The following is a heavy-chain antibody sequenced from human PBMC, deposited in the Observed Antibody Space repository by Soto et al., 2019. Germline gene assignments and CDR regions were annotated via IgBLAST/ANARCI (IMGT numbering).Heavy chain of an antibody. CDR1: GFTFSSYW. V-gene: IGHV3-7*01. D-gene: IGHD3-3*01. Sequence: PGGSLRLSCAASGFTFSSYWMSWVRQGPGKGLEWVANIKEDGSEKYYVDSVRGRFAVSRDNAKNSLYLQMDSLRAEDTAIYYCAKDPMYDFWSDWFDPWGQGTLVTVSS. CDR3: AKDPMYDFWSDWFDP. J-gene: IGHJ5*02. CDR2: IKEDGSEK.